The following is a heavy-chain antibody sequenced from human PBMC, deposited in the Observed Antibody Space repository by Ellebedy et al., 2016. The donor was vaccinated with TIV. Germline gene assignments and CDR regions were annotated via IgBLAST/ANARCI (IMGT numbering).Heavy chain of an antibody. CDR1: GFIFSNYW. J-gene: IGHJ4*02. Sequence: PGGSLRLSCAAPGFIFSNYWMSWVRQAPGKGLEWVANIQRDGGEKNYVDSVKGRFTISRDNARTSLYFQMNSLRTEDTTVYYCEREAISYATSGYYFDYWGQGTLVAVSS. V-gene: IGHV3-7*01. CDR2: IQRDGGEK. D-gene: IGHD3-22*01. CDR3: EREAISYATSGYYFDY.